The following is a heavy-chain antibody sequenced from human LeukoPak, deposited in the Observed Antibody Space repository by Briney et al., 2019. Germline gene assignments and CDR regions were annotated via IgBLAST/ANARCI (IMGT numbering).Heavy chain of an antibody. J-gene: IGHJ2*01. CDR3: AKESGSIWFGDLLPLLYFDL. CDR2: ISSTSAYI. CDR1: GFALRSYT. D-gene: IGHD3-10*01. Sequence: PGGSLRLSCAASGFALRSYTVTWVRQAPGKGLEWVSSISSTSAYIYYAESVKGRFSISRDNSDSTVFLQMNSLRADDTALYFCAKESGSIWFGDLLPLLYFDLWGRGTLVSVSS. V-gene: IGHV3-21*04.